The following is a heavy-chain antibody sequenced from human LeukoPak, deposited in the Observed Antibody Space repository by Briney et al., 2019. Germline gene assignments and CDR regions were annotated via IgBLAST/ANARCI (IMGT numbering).Heavy chain of an antibody. V-gene: IGHV3-21*04. J-gene: IGHJ6*02. CDR1: GFTFSSYS. Sequence: PGGSLRLSCAASGFTFSSYSMNWVRQAPGKGLEWVSSISSSSSYIYYADSVKGRFTISRDNAKNSLYLQMNSLRAEDTALYYCAKLGHDYGDYYGMDVWGQGTTVTVSS. CDR3: AKLGHDYGDYYGMDV. D-gene: IGHD4-17*01. CDR2: ISSSSSYI.